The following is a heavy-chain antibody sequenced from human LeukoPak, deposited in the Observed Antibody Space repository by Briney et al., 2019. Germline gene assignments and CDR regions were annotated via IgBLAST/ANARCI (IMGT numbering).Heavy chain of an antibody. CDR1: GGSISSGGYY. V-gene: IGHV4-31*03. CDR3: ARVGMDYRHYYYYMDV. CDR2: IYYSGST. Sequence: PSETLSLTCTVSGGSISSGGYYWSWIRQRPGKGLEWIGYIYYSGSTYYNPSLKSRVTISVDTSKNQFSLKLSSVTAADTAVYYCARVGMDYRHYYYYMDVWGKGTTVTVSS. J-gene: IGHJ6*03. D-gene: IGHD4-11*01.